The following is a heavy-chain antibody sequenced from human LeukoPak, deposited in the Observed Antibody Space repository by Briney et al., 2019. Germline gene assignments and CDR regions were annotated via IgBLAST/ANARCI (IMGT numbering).Heavy chain of an antibody. J-gene: IGHJ4*02. D-gene: IGHD6-13*01. V-gene: IGHV3-30*03. CDR1: GFTFRNYG. Sequence: QSGGSLRLSCAASGFTFRNYGMHWVRQAPGKGLEWVAVISSDGNEKYYADSVKGRFTISRDNSKNTLYLQMNSLRAEDTAVYYCAVQRTLWQQVLDHWGQGVLVTVSS. CDR3: AVQRTLWQQVLDH. CDR2: ISSDGNEK.